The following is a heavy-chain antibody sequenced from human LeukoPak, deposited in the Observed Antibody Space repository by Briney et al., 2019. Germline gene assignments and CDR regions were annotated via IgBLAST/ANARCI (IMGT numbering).Heavy chain of an antibody. CDR1: GYSISSGYY. CDR2: IYHSGST. J-gene: IGHJ4*02. D-gene: IGHD3-3*01. V-gene: IGHV4-38-2*01. Sequence: PSETLSLTCAVSGYSISSGYYWGWIRQPPGKGLEWIGSIYHSGSTYYNPSLKSRVTISVDTSKNQFSLKLRSVTAADTAVYYCASYYDFWSGQESWGQGTLVTVSS. CDR3: ASYYDFWSGQES.